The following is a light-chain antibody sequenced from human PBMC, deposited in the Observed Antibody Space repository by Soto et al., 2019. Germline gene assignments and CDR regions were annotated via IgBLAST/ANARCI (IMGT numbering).Light chain of an antibody. J-gene: IGLJ1*01. CDR2: DVS. V-gene: IGLV2-14*01. Sequence: QSALTQPASVSGSPGQSITISCTGTSSDVGGYNYVSWYQQYPGKAPKLMIYDVSNRPSGVSNRFSGSKSGNTASLTSSGLQAEDEADYYCPSYTTSSTIVFGTGTKLTVL. CDR1: SSDVGGYNY. CDR3: PSYTTSSTIV.